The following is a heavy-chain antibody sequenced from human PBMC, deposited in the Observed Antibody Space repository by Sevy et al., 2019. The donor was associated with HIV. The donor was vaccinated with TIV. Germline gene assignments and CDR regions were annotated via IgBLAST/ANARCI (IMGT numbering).Heavy chain of an antibody. CDR1: GYSFATNW. CDR3: ARLTSLVSDFDY. D-gene: IGHD6-13*01. V-gene: IGHV5-51*01. J-gene: IGHJ4*02. Sequence: GESLKISCKGSGYSFATNWIGWVRQMPGKGLEWMGIIYPGDSDTKYSPSFQGQVTISAAKSISTAYLQWSSLKASDTAMYYCARLTSLVSDFDYWGQGTLVTVSS. CDR2: IYPGDSDT.